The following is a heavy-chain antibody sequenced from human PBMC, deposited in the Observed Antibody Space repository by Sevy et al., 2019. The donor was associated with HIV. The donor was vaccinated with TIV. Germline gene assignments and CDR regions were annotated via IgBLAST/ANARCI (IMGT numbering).Heavy chain of an antibody. D-gene: IGHD2-2*01. CDR3: ARRVDNVVPAATDDYGMDV. CDR2: INHSGST. CDR1: GGSFSGYY. Sequence: ASDTLSLTCAVYGGSFSGYYWSWIRQPPGKGLEWIGEINHSGSTNYNPSLKSRVTISVDTSKNQFSLKLSSVTAADTAVYYCARRVDNVVPAATDDYGMDVWGQGTTVTVSS. J-gene: IGHJ6*02. V-gene: IGHV4-34*01.